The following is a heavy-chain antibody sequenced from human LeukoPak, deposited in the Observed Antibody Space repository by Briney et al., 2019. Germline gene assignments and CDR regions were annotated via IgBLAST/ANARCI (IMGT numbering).Heavy chain of an antibody. CDR2: IYTSGST. CDR1: GGSISSYY. D-gene: IGHD6-13*01. J-gene: IGHJ6*03. CDR3: ARGSSSWFQYYYYYYMDV. V-gene: IGHV4-4*07. Sequence: PSQTLSLTCTVSGGSISSYYWSWIRQPAGKGLEWIGRIYTSGSTNYNPSLKSRVTMSVDTSKNQFSLKLSSVAAADTAVYYCARGSSSWFQYYYYYYMDVWGKGTTVTVSS.